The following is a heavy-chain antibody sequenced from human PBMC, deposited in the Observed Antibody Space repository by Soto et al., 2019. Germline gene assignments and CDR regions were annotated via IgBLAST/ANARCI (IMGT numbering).Heavy chain of an antibody. CDR2: ISSSSSYI. D-gene: IGHD3-16*01. CDR1: GFTFSSYS. V-gene: IGHV3-21*01. CDR3: ARAQRGVTWYYGMDV. J-gene: IGHJ6*02. Sequence: GGSLRLSCAASGFTFSSYSMNWVRQAPGKGLEWVSSISSSSSYIYYADSVKGRFTISRDNAKNSLYLQMNSLRAEDTAVYYCARAQRGVTWYYGMDVWGQGTTVTVSS.